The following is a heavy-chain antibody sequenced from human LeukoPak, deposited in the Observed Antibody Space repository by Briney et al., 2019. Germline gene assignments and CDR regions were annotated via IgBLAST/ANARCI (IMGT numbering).Heavy chain of an antibody. V-gene: IGHV4-59*12. CDR3: ARTRGELRRLFDY. CDR2: IYYSGST. Sequence: SETLSLTCTVSGGSISSYYWSWIRQPPGKGLEWIGYIYYSGSTNYNPSLKSRVTISVDTSKNQFSLKLSSVTAADTAVYYCARTRGELRRLFDYWGQGTLVTVSS. D-gene: IGHD1-26*01. CDR1: GGSISSYY. J-gene: IGHJ4*02.